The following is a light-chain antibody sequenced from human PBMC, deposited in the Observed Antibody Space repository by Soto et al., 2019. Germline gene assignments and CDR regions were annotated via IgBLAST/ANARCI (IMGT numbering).Light chain of an antibody. CDR2: SAS. Sequence: EIVLTQSPATLSVSPGERATLSCRATQGVSSSYLAWYQQKPGQAPRLLIYSASSRATGIPDRFSGSESGTDFTLTISRLEPEDFAVYYCQQYGSSSTFGGGTTGDIK. CDR1: QGVSSSY. J-gene: IGKJ4*01. CDR3: QQYGSSST. V-gene: IGKV3-20*01.